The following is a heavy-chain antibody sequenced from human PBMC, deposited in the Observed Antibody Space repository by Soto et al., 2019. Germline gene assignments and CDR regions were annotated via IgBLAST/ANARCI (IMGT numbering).Heavy chain of an antibody. D-gene: IGHD1-26*01. CDR1: GFTFSSYG. J-gene: IGHJ4*02. CDR2: IWYDGSNK. V-gene: IGHV3-33*01. Sequence: QVQLVESGGGVVQPGRSLRLSCAASGFTFSSYGMHWVRQAPGKGLEWVAVIWYDGSNKYYADSVKGRFTISRDNSKNTLYLQMNSLRAEDTAVYYCARDRRGSYVSRLDYWGQGTLVTVSS. CDR3: ARDRRGSYVSRLDY.